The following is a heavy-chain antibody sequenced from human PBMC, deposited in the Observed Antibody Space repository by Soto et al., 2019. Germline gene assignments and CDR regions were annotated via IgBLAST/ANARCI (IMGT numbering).Heavy chain of an antibody. D-gene: IGHD3-22*01. J-gene: IGHJ4*02. V-gene: IGHV3-53*01. CDR1: GFIVSSNY. Sequence: PGGSLRLSCAASGFIVSSNYMSWVRQAPGKGLEWVSVIYRDGSTYCADSVKGRFTISRDNSKNTLYLQMNSLRAEDTAVYYCARNYFDSGGGFDYWGQGTLVTVSS. CDR3: ARNYFDSGGGFDY. CDR2: IYRDGST.